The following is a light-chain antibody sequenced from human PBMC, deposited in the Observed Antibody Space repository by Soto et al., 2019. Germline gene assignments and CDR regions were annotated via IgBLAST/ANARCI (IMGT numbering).Light chain of an antibody. Sequence: QSALTQPASVSGSPGQSITISCTGTSSDAGGYNYVSWYQQHPGKAPKLMIYDVSNRPSGVSNRFSGSKSGNTASLTISGLQAEDEADYYCSSYTSSSTLYVFGTWTKVTVL. CDR3: SSYTSSSTLYV. CDR2: DVS. CDR1: SSDAGGYNY. V-gene: IGLV2-14*01. J-gene: IGLJ1*01.